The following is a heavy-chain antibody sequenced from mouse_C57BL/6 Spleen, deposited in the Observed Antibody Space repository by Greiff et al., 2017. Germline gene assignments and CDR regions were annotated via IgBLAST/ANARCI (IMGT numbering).Heavy chain of an antibody. V-gene: IGHV1-81*01. J-gene: IGHJ4*01. CDR3: ARSDGNLYYYAMDY. D-gene: IGHD2-1*01. CDR2: IYPRSGNT. Sequence: VQLQQSGAELARPGASVKLSCKASGYTFTSYGISWVKQRTGQGLEWIGEIYPRSGNTYYNEKFKGKATLTADKSSSTAYMELRSLTSEDSAVYFCARSDGNLYYYAMDYWGQGTSVTVSS. CDR1: GYTFTSYG.